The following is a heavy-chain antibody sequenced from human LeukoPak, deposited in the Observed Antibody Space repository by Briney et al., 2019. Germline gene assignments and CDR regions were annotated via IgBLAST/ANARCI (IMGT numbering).Heavy chain of an antibody. CDR3: AIDSVELERRNWFDP. CDR1: PYTFNKYY. CDR2: INPSGRSA. J-gene: IGHJ5*02. Sequence: GASVKLSCKASPYTFNKYYIHWVRQAPGQGLEWMGVINPSGRSASYAQRFQGKVTMTRDTSTSTVYMDLSSLTSEDTGVYYCAIDSVELERRNWFDPWGQGTLVTVSS. V-gene: IGHV1-46*02. D-gene: IGHD1-1*01.